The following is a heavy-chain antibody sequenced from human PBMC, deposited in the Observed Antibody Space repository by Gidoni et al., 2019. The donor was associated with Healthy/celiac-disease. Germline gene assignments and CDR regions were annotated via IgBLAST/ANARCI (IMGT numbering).Heavy chain of an antibody. V-gene: IGHV4-61*02. CDR2: IFTSGTT. CDR3: ARDPPAV. J-gene: IGHJ4*02. CDR1: GGSISSGSYY. Sequence: QVQLQESGPGLVKPSQTLSLTSTVSGGSISSGSYYWSWIRQPAGKGLEWIGRIFTSGTTNYNPSLKSRVTLSVDTSKNQFSLKLNSVTAADTAVYYCARDPPAVWGQGTLVTVSS.